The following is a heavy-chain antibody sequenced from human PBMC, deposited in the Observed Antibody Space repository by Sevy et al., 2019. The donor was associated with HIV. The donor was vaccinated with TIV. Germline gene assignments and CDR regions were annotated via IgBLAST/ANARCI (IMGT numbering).Heavy chain of an antibody. D-gene: IGHD3-10*01. Sequence: SETLSLTCTVSGGSISSSSYYWGWIRQPPGKGLEWIGSIYYSGSTYYNPSLKSRVTISVDTSKNQFSLKLNSVTAADTAVYYCRAALFMVRGVKRYYFDYWGQGTLVTVSS. J-gene: IGHJ4*02. CDR1: GGSISSSSYY. V-gene: IGHV4-39*01. CDR3: RAALFMVRGVKRYYFDY. CDR2: IYYSGST.